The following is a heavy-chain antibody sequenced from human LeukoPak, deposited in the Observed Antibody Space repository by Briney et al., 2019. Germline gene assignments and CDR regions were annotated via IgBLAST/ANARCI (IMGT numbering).Heavy chain of an antibody. CDR3: ARQLKMSIAAAGTWRNHNWFDP. CDR2: INHSGST. D-gene: IGHD6-13*01. CDR1: GYSISSGHH. V-gene: IGHV4-38-2*02. Sequence: PSETLSLTCSVSGYSISSGHHWGWIRQPPGKGLEWIGEINHSGSTNYNPSLKSRVTISVDTSKNQFSLKLSSVTAADTAVYYCARQLKMSIAAAGTWRNHNWFDPWGQGTLVTVSS. J-gene: IGHJ5*02.